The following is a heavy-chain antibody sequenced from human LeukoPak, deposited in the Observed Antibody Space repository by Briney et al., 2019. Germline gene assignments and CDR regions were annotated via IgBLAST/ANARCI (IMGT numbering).Heavy chain of an antibody. V-gene: IGHV3-23*01. Sequence: GGSLRLSCAASGLTFSSYAMTWVRQAPGKGLEWVSSLSGSGVNIFYADSVKGRFTISRDNSQNTVFLQMNSLRDEDAAVYFCAKAGGYYGSGSPDYFDHWGQGTPVTVSS. D-gene: IGHD3-10*01. CDR1: GLTFSSYA. CDR3: AKAGGYYGSGSPDYFDH. J-gene: IGHJ4*02. CDR2: LSGSGVNI.